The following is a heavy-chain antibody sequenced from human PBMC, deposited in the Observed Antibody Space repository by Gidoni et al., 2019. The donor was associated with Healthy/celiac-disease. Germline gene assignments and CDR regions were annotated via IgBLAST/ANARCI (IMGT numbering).Heavy chain of an antibody. Sequence: EVQLLESGGGLVQPGGSLRLSCAASAFTFSSYAMSWVRQAPGKGLEWVSAISGSGGSTYYADSVKGRFTISRDNSKNTLYLQMNSLRAEDTAVYYCANGRQGKGALNDYWGQGTLVTVSS. CDR2: ISGSGGST. D-gene: IGHD1-1*01. J-gene: IGHJ4*02. CDR3: ANGRQGKGALNDY. V-gene: IGHV3-23*01. CDR1: AFTFSSYA.